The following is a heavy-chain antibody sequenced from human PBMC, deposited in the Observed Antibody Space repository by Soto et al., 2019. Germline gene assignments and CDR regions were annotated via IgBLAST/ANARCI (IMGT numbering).Heavy chain of an antibody. V-gene: IGHV1-3*01. J-gene: IGHJ4*02. D-gene: IGHD3-10*01. Sequence: ASVKVSCKASGYTFTSYAMHWVRQAPGQRLEWMGWINAGNGNTKYSQKFQGRVTITRDTSASTAYMELSSLRSVDTAVYYCASEKGYYGSDPSCYFDYWGQGNLVTVSS. CDR1: GYTFTSYA. CDR3: ASEKGYYGSDPSCYFDY. CDR2: INAGNGNT.